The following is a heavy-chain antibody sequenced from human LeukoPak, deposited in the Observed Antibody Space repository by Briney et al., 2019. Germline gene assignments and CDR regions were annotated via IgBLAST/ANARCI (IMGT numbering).Heavy chain of an antibody. Sequence: SQTLSLTCTVSGGSISSGGYYWSWIRQPPGKGLEWIGYIYHSGSTYYNPSLKSRVTISVDRSKNQFSLKLSSVTAADTAVYYCARGLNTYYDFWSGYYFNWFDPWGQGTLVTVSS. CDR1: GGSISSGGYY. D-gene: IGHD3-3*01. CDR3: ARGLNTYYDFWSGYYFNWFDP. J-gene: IGHJ5*02. CDR2: IYHSGST. V-gene: IGHV4-30-2*01.